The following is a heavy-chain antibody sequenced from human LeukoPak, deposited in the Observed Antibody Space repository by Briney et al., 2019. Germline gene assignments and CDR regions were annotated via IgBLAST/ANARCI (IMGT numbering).Heavy chain of an antibody. J-gene: IGHJ6*03. D-gene: IGHD1-7*01. V-gene: IGHV4-34*01. Sequence: ASETLSLTCAVYGVSFSNYYWSWIRQTPGKGMEWIGEINDSGRTNYNPSLMSRVTVSVDTSKNQFSLRLTSVTATDTAVYYCARRWNYGRNYYIDVWGKGAAVSVSS. CDR1: GVSFSNYY. CDR2: INDSGRT. CDR3: ARRWNYGRNYYIDV.